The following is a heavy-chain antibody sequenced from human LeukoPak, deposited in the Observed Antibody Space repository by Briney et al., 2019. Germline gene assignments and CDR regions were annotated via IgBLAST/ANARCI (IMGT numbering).Heavy chain of an antibody. CDR3: ARARYVNSFYAFDI. CDR2: LSKSGNT. Sequence: TSETLSLTCTVSGGSISSYYWSWIRLPPGKGLEWIGYLSKSGNTNYSPSLKSRVTIFGDTSKNQFFLKLSSVTAADTAVYYCARARYVNSFYAFDIWGQGTLVTVSS. V-gene: IGHV4-59*01. CDR1: GGSISSYY. J-gene: IGHJ3*02. D-gene: IGHD3-9*01.